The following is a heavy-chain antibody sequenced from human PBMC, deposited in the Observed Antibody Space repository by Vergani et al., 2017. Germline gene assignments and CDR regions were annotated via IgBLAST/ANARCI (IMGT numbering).Heavy chain of an antibody. CDR3: ARVAAARPLLLDV. D-gene: IGHD6-13*01. CDR1: GGSISSGGYS. Sequence: QLQLQESGSGLVKPSQTLSLTCAVSGGSISSGGYSWSWNRQPPGKGLEWIGDIYHSGSTYDNPSLTSRVTISVARSKNQFSLKLSSVTAADTAVYYCARVAAARPLLLDVWGKGTTVTVSS. V-gene: IGHV4-30-2*01. J-gene: IGHJ6*04. CDR2: IYHSGST.